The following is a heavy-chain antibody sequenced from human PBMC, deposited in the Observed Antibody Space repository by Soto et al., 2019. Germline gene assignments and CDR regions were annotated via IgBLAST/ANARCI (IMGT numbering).Heavy chain of an antibody. J-gene: IGHJ4*02. D-gene: IGHD3-22*01. V-gene: IGHV3-30-3*01. CDR1: GFTFSSYA. CDR2: ISYDGSNK. Sequence: QVQLVESGGGVVQPGRSLRLSCAASGFTFSSYAMHWVRQAPGKGLEWVAVISYDGSNKYYADSVKGRFTISRDNSKNTLYQQMNSLRAEDTAVYYGARGGYYYDSSGYYYGWGQGSLVTVSS. CDR3: ARGGYYYDSSGYYYG.